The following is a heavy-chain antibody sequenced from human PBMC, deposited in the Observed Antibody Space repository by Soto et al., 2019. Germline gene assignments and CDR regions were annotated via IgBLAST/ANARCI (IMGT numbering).Heavy chain of an antibody. Sequence: SQTLSLTCALSGDSVPSNTAAWNWIRSSPTSGLEWPGRTYYRSNWRPDYAVSVKSRITVNPDTSKNHLPLQLMSVPPDDTAVYGCARGVAVGGLDLGGQGPLLTVSS. J-gene: IGHJ5*02. V-gene: IGHV6-1*01. CDR2: TYYRSNWRP. D-gene: IGHD2-21*01. CDR3: ARGVAVGGLDL. CDR1: GDSVPSNTAA.